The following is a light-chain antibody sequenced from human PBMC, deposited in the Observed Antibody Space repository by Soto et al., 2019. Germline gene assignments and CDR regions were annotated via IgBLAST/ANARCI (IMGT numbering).Light chain of an antibody. V-gene: IGKV4-1*01. J-gene: IGKJ1*01. CDR2: WAS. Sequence: DIVMTQSPDSLAVSLGERATINCKSSQSVLYSSNNKNYLAWYQQKPVQPPKLLIYWASTRVSGVPDRFSGSGYGTDFNLTISSLQAEDVAVYYCQQYYSAPRTFGQGTKGEIK. CDR3: QQYYSAPRT. CDR1: QSVLYSSNNKNY.